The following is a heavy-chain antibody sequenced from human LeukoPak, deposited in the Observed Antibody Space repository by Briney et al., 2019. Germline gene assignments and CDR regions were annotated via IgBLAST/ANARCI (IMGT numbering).Heavy chain of an antibody. CDR2: IYYSGST. D-gene: IGHD4-17*01. V-gene: IGHV4-61*01. J-gene: IGHJ5*02. Sequence: SETLSLTCTVSGSCVSSGSYYWSWIRQPPGKGLEWIGYIYYSGSTNYNPSLKSRVTISVDTSKNQFSLKLSSVTAVDTAVYYCATGITVTTGGFDPWGQGTLVTVSS. CDR3: ATGITVTTGGFDP. CDR1: GSCVSSGSYY.